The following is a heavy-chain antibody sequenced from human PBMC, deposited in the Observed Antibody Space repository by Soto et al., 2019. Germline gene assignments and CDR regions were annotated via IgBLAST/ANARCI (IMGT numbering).Heavy chain of an antibody. Sequence: SETLSLTCNVSGGSISCCCWSWIRLPPEKKQEWTGYIYYSGSTNYNPSLKSRVTISVDTSKNQFSLKLSSVTAADTAVYYCARGGYDFWRQSTYYMDVWGKGTTVTVSS. CDR3: ARGGYDFWRQSTYYMDV. CDR1: GGSISCCC. J-gene: IGHJ6*03. V-gene: IGHV4-59*01. D-gene: IGHD3-3*01. CDR2: IYYSGST.